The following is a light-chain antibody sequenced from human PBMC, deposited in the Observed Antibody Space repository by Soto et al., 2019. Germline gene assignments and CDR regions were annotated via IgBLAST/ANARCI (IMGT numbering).Light chain of an antibody. V-gene: IGLV2-14*01. CDR2: EVS. CDR1: SSDVGGYNY. CDR3: SSYTISRTPYV. J-gene: IGLJ1*01. Sequence: QSALTQPASVSGSPGQSITISCTGTSSDVGGYNYVSWYQQHPGKAPKLMIYEVSNRPSGVSNRFSGSQSGNTASLTIDGLQAEDEADYYCSSYTISRTPYVFGTGTKVTVL.